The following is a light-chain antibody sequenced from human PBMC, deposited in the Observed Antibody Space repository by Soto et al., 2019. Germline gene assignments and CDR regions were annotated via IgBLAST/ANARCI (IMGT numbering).Light chain of an antibody. V-gene: IGLV1-44*01. J-gene: IGLJ1*01. CDR2: SNN. CDR3: AVWDGSLNAYV. Sequence: QSVLTQPPSASGTPGQRVTFSCSGSSSNIGSNTVNWYQQLPGTAPKLLIYSNNQRASGVPDRFSGSRSGISVSLDISGLQSEDEADYYCAVWDGSLNAYVFGTGTKLTVL. CDR1: SSNIGSNT.